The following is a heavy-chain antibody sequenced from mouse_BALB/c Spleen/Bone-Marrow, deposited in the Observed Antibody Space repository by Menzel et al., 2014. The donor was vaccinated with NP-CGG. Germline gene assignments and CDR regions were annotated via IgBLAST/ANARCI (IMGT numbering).Heavy chain of an antibody. D-gene: IGHD2-14*01. V-gene: IGHV14-3*02. CDR1: GFNIKDTY. J-gene: IGHJ1*01. CDR3: ASYRYGWYFDV. CDR2: FDPANGNT. Sequence: VQLQQSGADLVKPGASVKLSCTASGFNIKDTYMHWVKQRPEQGLEWIGRFDPANGNTKYDPKFQGKATITADTSSNTASLQLSSLTSEDDAVYYYASYRYGWYFDVWGAGTTVTVSS.